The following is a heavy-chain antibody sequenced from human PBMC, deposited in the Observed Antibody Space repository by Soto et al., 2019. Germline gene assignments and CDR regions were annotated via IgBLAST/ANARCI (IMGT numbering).Heavy chain of an antibody. Sequence: QLQLQESGSGLVKPSQTLSLTCAVSGGSISSGGYSWSWIRQPPGEGLEWIGYIYHSGSTYYNPSLKSRVTLSVDRAKTQFSLKLRSVTAADTAVYYSAAGGGLPRYYWGQGTLVTVSS. D-gene: IGHD5-12*01. V-gene: IGHV4-30-2*01. CDR1: GGSISSGGYS. CDR3: AAGGGLPRYY. CDR2: IYHSGST. J-gene: IGHJ4*02.